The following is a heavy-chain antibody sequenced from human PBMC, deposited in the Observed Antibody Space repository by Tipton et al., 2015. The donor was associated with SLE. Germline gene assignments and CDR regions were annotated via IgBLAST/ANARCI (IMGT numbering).Heavy chain of an antibody. CDR1: GFMVSSYW. CDR2: IFHGGSI. Sequence: SLRLSCAASGFMVSSYWWTWVRQSPGKGLEWIGEIFHGGSINYNPSLRRRVSIFYDNSKNQFSLEVTSVTAADTAVYYCATVRGGCSGSSCYLENWGQGSLITVSS. J-gene: IGHJ4*02. CDR3: ATVRGGCSGSSCYLEN. D-gene: IGHD2-15*01. V-gene: IGHV4-4*02.